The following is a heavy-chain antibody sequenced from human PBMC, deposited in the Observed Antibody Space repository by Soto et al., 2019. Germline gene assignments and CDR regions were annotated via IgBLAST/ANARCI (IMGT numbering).Heavy chain of an antibody. D-gene: IGHD5-12*01. CDR1: GFTFSSYG. CDR2: ISDSATNT. V-gene: IGHV3-23*01. Sequence: VXLSCEASGFTFSSYGMSWVRQAPGRGLEWVSSISDSATNTYFADSVKGLFTMSRDNSKDTLYLQMNSLRPEDTAVYYCAKGGPRDGYKDFDYWGQGTPVTVSS. CDR3: AKGGPRDGYKDFDY. J-gene: IGHJ4*02.